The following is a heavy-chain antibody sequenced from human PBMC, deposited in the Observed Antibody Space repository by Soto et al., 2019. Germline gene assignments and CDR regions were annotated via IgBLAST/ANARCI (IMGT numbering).Heavy chain of an antibody. V-gene: IGHV5-51*01. CDR3: GRLDSSYYFDY. J-gene: IGHJ4*02. Sequence: PVESLKISYKGSGYTFSTYWIGWVRPMPGKGLEWMGIIYPGDSDTTYSPSFQGQVTISADKSISTAYLQWNSLKASDSAMYYCGRLDSSYYFDYWGQGTLVTVS. CDR2: IYPGDSDT. D-gene: IGHD3-22*01. CDR1: GYTFSTYW.